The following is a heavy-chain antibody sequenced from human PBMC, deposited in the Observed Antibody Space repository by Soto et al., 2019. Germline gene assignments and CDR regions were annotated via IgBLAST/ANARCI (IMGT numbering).Heavy chain of an antibody. CDR3: ARDIAAQTPNWFDP. CDR1: GFTFSSYG. J-gene: IGHJ5*02. CDR2: IWYDGSNK. V-gene: IGHV3-33*01. D-gene: IGHD6-25*01. Sequence: GGSLRLSCAASGFTFSSYGMHWVRQAPGKGLEWVAVIWYDGSNKYYAGSVKGRFTTSRDNSKNTLYLQMNSLRAEDTAVYYCARDIAAQTPNWFDPWGQGT.